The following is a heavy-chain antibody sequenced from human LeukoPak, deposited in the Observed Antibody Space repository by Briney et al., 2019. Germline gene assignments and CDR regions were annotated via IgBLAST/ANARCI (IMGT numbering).Heavy chain of an antibody. CDR1: GFTFSSYW. J-gene: IGHJ4*02. CDR3: ATNWRSGSYHDY. Sequence: GGSLRLSCAASGFTFSSYWMSWVRQAPGKELEWVANIKQDGSEKSYADSLKGRFTISRDNAKNSLYLQMNNLRAEDTAMYYCATNWRSGSYHDYWGQGTLVTVSS. D-gene: IGHD1-26*01. CDR2: IKQDGSEK. V-gene: IGHV3-7*03.